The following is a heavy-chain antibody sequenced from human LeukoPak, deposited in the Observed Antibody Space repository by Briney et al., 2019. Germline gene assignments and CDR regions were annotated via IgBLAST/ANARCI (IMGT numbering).Heavy chain of an antibody. J-gene: IGHJ4*02. D-gene: IGHD5-18*01. CDR2: ISYDGSNK. V-gene: IGHV3-30*18. CDR1: GFTFSSYG. Sequence: PGGSLRLSCAASGFTFSSYGMHWVRQAPGKGLEWVAVISYDGSNKYYADSVKGRFTISRDNSKNTLYLQMNSLRAEDTAVYYCAKVLGYGYSDFDYWGQGTLVTVSS. CDR3: AKVLGYGYSDFDY.